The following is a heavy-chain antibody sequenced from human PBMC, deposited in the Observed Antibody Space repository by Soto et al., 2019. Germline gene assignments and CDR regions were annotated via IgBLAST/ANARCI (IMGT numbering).Heavy chain of an antibody. CDR3: ATEVGSAAAGDPYYYYGMDV. J-gene: IGHJ6*02. CDR1: GYTLTELS. Sequence: ASVKVSCKVSGYTLTELSMHWVRQAPGTGLGGMGGFDPEDGETIYAQKFQGRATMTEDTSTDTAYMELSSLRSEDTAVYYCATEVGSAAAGDPYYYYGMDVWGQGTTVTVSS. CDR2: FDPEDGET. V-gene: IGHV1-24*01. D-gene: IGHD6-13*01.